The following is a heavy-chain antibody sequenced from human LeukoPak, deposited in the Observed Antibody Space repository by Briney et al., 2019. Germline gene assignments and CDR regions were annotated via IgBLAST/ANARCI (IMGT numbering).Heavy chain of an antibody. Sequence: GGSLRLSCVASGFTFSNYGMQWVRQAPGKGLEWVAVIANDASSKYYADSVKGRFTISRDNSKNTLYLQMNSLRAEDTAVYYCAKDRWQWLVFDYWGQGTLVTVSS. J-gene: IGHJ4*02. CDR3: AKDRWQWLVFDY. CDR1: GFTFSNYG. V-gene: IGHV3-30*18. CDR2: IANDASSK. D-gene: IGHD6-19*01.